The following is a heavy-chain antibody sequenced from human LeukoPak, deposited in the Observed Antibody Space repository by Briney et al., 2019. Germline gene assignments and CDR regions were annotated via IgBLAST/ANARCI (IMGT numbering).Heavy chain of an antibody. J-gene: IGHJ4*02. D-gene: IGHD1-26*01. CDR3: TTDLGSGKLFDY. V-gene: IGHV3-15*01. Sequence: GGCLRLACAASVFTFSDALMSWVRQAPGKGGGGMGGIKRKRDEGTTASAAPVKGRFTFSRDDTKNTVFLQMNSLKTEDTAVYYCTTDLGSGKLFDYWGQGTLVTVSS. CDR2: IKRKRDEGTT. CDR1: VFTFSDAL.